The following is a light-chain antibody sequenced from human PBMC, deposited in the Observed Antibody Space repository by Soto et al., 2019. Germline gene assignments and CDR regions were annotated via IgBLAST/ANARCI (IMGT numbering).Light chain of an antibody. Sequence: DIQMTQSPSSLSASVGDRVTITSQASQDIRNYLNWYEQTRGKAPKLXIYDASNLETGVPSRFIGSGSGTDCTFTISSLQPEDIETDYCQQYDNLTLTFGGGTKVDIK. CDR3: QQYDNLTLT. CDR2: DAS. CDR1: QDIRNY. V-gene: IGKV1-33*01. J-gene: IGKJ4*01.